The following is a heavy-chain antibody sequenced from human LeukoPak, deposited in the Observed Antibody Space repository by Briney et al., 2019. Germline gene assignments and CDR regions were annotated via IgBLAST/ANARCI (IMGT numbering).Heavy chain of an antibody. D-gene: IGHD2-21*02. V-gene: IGHV1-8*01. CDR2: MSPKRGYT. CDR1: GYTFTSDD. Sequence: ASVKVSCKASGYTFTSDDINWVRQATGQGLEWMGWMSPKRGYTGYARKFQGRVTMTRDTSTNTAYMELTSLRSEDTAVYYCARGGITTVTADYWGQGTLVTVSS. J-gene: IGHJ4*02. CDR3: ARGGITTVTADY.